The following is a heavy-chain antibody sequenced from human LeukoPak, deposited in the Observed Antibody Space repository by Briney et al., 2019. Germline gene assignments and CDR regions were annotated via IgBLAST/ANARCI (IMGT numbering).Heavy chain of an antibody. CDR2: IIPIFGTA. J-gene: IGHJ6*02. CDR3: ARVLSGYSYGYYYYYGMGV. D-gene: IGHD5-18*01. Sequence: SVKVSCKASGGTFISYAISWVRQAPGQGLEWMGGIIPIFGTANYAQKFQGRVTITADESTSTAYMELSSLRSEDTAVYYCARVLSGYSYGYYYYYGMGVWGQGTTVTVSS. V-gene: IGHV1-69*13. CDR1: GGTFISYA.